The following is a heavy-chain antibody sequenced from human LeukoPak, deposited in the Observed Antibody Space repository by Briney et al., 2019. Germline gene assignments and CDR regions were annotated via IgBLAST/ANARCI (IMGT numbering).Heavy chain of an antibody. J-gene: IGHJ4*02. V-gene: IGHV3-33*01. Sequence: GGSLRLSCAASGFSFRTSGMHWVRQAPGRGLEWVAVDGTNIYYADSVKGRFTISRDNSRNTLYLQMNSLSGEDTAVYYCARGKDWYFDYWGQGTLVTVSS. D-gene: IGHD3/OR15-3a*01. CDR1: GFSFRTSG. CDR2: DGTNI. CDR3: ARGKDWYFDY.